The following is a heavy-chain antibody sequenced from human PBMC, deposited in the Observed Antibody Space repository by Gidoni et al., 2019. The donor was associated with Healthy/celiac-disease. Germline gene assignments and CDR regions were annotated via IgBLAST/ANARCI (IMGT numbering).Heavy chain of an antibody. V-gene: IGHV3-21*01. CDR3: ARDQFVAVAGTYGMDV. D-gene: IGHD6-19*01. CDR2: ISSSSSYI. Sequence: EVQLVESGGGLVKPGGSLRLSCAASGFTFSSYSMNWVRQAPGKGLEWVSSISSSSSYIYYEDSGKGRFTISRDNAKNSLYLQMNSLRAEDTAVYYCARDQFVAVAGTYGMDVWGQGTTVTVSS. J-gene: IGHJ6*02. CDR1: GFTFSSYS.